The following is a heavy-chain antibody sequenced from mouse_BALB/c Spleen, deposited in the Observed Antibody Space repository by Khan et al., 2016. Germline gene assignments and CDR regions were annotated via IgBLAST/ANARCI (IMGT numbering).Heavy chain of an antibody. CDR1: GFDFSRYW. J-gene: IGHJ2*01. CDR3: ARRGPWENFDY. V-gene: IGHV4-1*02. D-gene: IGHD4-1*01. Sequence: VQSGGSLKLSCAASGFDFSRYWMSWVRQAPGKGLEWIGEINPDSSTINYTPSLKDKFIISRDNAKNTLYLQMSKVRSEDTALYYCARRGPWENFDYWGQGTTLTVSS. CDR2: INPDSSTI.